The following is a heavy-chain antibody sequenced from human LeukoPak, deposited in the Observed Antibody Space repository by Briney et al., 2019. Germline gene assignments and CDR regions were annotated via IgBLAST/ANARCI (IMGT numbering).Heavy chain of an antibody. V-gene: IGHV3-30*03. J-gene: IGHJ4*02. CDR2: ISYDGSNK. CDR3: RGFGELEIDHKNY. CDR1: GFTFSSYG. D-gene: IGHD3-10*01. Sequence: GGSLRLSCAASGFTFSSYGMHWVRQAPGKGLEWVAVISYDGSNKYYADSAKGRFTISRDNSKNTLYLQMNSLRAEDTAVYYCRGFGELEIDHKNYWGQGTLVTVSS.